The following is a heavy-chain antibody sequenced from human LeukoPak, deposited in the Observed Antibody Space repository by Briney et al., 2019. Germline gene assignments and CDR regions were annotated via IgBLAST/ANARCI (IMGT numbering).Heavy chain of an antibody. V-gene: IGHV3-30*02. D-gene: IGHD3-22*01. CDR3: ATYSSLNRREFQY. CDR1: GFTFSSYG. J-gene: IGHJ1*01. Sequence: GGSLRLSCAASGFTFSSYGMHWVRQAPGKGLEWVAFIRYDGSNKYYADSVKGRFTVSRDNSKNTLYLQMNSLRAEDTAVYYCATYSSLNRREFQYWGQGTLLTVSS. CDR2: IRYDGSNK.